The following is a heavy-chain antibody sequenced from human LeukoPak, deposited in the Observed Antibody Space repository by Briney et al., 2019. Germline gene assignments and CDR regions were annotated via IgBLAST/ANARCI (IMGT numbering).Heavy chain of an antibody. J-gene: IGHJ4*02. D-gene: IGHD4-17*01. CDR2: ISYDGSNK. CDR1: GFTFSSYA. CDR3: ARDLGVTTSSHY. Sequence: GGSLRLSCAASGFTFSSYAMHWVRQAPGKGLEWVAVISYDGSNKYYADSVKGRFTISRDNSKNTLYLQMNSLRAEDTAVYYCARDLGVTTSSHYWGQGTLVTVSS. V-gene: IGHV3-30-3*01.